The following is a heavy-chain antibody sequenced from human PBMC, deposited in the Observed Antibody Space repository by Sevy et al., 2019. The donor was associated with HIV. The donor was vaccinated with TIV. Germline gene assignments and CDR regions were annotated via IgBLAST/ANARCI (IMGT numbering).Heavy chain of an antibody. D-gene: IGHD2-2*01. CDR3: ARGAYCSGTSCYGYFDY. V-gene: IGHV1-18*01. CDR2: ISAYNGNT. J-gene: IGHJ4*02. CDR1: GYTFTSYG. Sequence: ASVKVSCKASGYTFTSYGISWVRQAPGQGLEWMGWISAYNGNTNYAQKLQGRVTMTTDTSTSTAYMELRSLRSDDTAVYYCARGAYCSGTSCYGYFDYWGQGTLVTVSS.